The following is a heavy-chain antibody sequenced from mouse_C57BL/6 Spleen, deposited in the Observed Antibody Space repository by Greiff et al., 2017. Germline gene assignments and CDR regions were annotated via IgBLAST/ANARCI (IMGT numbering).Heavy chain of an antibody. CDR1: GYTFTDYE. Sequence: QVQLQQSGAELVRPGASVTLSCKASGYTFTDYEMHWVKQTPVHGLEWIGAIDPETGGTAYNQKFKGKAILTADKSSSAAYVELRSLTSEDSSVYYCTRGGEYYAMDYWGQGTSVTVSS. CDR3: TRGGEYYAMDY. CDR2: IDPETGGT. J-gene: IGHJ4*01. V-gene: IGHV1-15*01.